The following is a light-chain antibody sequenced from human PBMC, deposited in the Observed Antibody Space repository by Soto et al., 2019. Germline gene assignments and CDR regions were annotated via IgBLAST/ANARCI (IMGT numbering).Light chain of an antibody. CDR1: QSIGTY. Sequence: AIRMTQSPSSFSASTGDRVTITCRASQSIGTYLAWYQQIPGRAPKLLIFAASTLQRGVPSRFSGSGSGTDFTLTICCLQSEDFATYYCQQYYIYPPTFGGGTKVDIK. V-gene: IGKV1-8*01. J-gene: IGKJ4*01. CDR2: AAS. CDR3: QQYYIYPPT.